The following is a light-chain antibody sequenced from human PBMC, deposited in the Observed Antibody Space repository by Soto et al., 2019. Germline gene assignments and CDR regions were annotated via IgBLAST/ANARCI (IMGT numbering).Light chain of an antibody. CDR3: QQYGSSPPLT. V-gene: IGKV3-20*01. CDR1: QSVSSSY. CDR2: GAS. Sequence: EIVLTQSPATLSLSPGERATLSCRASQSVSSSYLAWYQQKPGQTPSLLIYGASSRATGIQDRFSGSGSGTDFTLTISRLEPEDFAVYYCQQYGSSPPLTFGQGTRLEIK. J-gene: IGKJ5*01.